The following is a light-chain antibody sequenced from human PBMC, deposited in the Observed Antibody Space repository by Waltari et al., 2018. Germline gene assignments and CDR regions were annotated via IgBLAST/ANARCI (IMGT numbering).Light chain of an antibody. CDR3: CSYAGSSTLV. V-gene: IGLV2-23*01. J-gene: IGLJ2*01. CDR2: EGS. Sequence: QSALTHPASVFGSLVQSITTSRIGISSDVGIYNLVPWYQQHPGKAPRLMIYEGSKRPSGVSNRFSGSKSGNTASLTISGLQAEDEADYYCCSYAGSSTLVFGGGTKLTVL. CDR1: SSDVGIYNL.